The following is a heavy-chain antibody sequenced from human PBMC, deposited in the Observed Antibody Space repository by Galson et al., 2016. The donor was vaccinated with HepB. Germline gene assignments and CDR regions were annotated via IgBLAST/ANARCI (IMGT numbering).Heavy chain of an antibody. J-gene: IGHJ6*02. Sequence: SVKVSCKGSGYTFSNYAIHWVRQAPGQRLEWMGWINPGSGNTEYSQKFQGRVTLTRDTSATTAYMELNSLRSEDTAVYYCARKRLFDKYAMDVWGQGTTVTVSS. V-gene: IGHV1-3*01. CDR1: GYTFSNYA. CDR3: ARKRLFDKYAMDV. D-gene: IGHD3-22*01. CDR2: INPGSGNT.